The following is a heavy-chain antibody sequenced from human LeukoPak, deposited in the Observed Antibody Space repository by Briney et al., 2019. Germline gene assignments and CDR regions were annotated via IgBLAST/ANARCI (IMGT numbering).Heavy chain of an antibody. CDR1: GFTFSSYA. J-gene: IGHJ3*02. Sequence: GGTLRLSCAASGFTFSSYAMSWVRQAPGKGLEWVSAISGSGGSTYYADSVKGRFTISRDNSKNTLYLQMNSLRAEDTAVYYCAKSHITMIVVVIDAFDIWGQGTMVTVSS. D-gene: IGHD3-22*01. CDR2: ISGSGGST. CDR3: AKSHITMIVVVIDAFDI. V-gene: IGHV3-23*01.